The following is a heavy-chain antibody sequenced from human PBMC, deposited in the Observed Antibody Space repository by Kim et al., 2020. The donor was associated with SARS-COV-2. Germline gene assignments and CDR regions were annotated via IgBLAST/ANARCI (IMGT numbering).Heavy chain of an antibody. CDR1: GYTFTSYA. D-gene: IGHD3-22*01. CDR3: ARDNNVMIVPVGPLFDY. Sequence: ASVKVSCKASGYTFTSYAMHWVRQAPGQRLEWMGWINAGNGNTKYSQKFQGRVTITRDTSASTAYMELSSLRSEDTAVYYCARDNNVMIVPVGPLFDYWGQGTLVTVSS. J-gene: IGHJ4*02. V-gene: IGHV1-3*01. CDR2: INAGNGNT.